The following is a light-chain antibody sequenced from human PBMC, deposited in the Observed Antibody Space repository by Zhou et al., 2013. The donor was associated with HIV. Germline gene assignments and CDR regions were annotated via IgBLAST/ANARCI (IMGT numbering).Light chain of an antibody. V-gene: IGKV3-11*01. Sequence: IVLTQSPGALSLSPGERATLSCRASQSVGNSLIWYQHRRGQAPRLLIYGASTRAAGIPDRFSGSGSGTDFTLTISSLESEDFAVYYCQHRSNWPLRYTFGQGTKLEIK. CDR3: QHRSNWPLRYT. CDR1: QSVGNS. J-gene: IGKJ2*01. CDR2: GAS.